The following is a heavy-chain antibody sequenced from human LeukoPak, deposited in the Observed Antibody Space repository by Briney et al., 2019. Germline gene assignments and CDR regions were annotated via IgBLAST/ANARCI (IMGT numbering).Heavy chain of an antibody. CDR3: ALSSSSSSDGMDV. D-gene: IGHD6-6*01. V-gene: IGHV5-51*01. CDR1: GYTFTSYR. J-gene: IGHJ6*01. Sequence: GESLNVPCKGSGYTFTSYRIGWVSQMPGKGLEWMGIIYPGDSDTRYSPSFQGQVTISADKSISTAYLQWSSLKASDTAMYYCALSSSSSSDGMDVCGQQKTLTVSS. CDR2: IYPGDSDT.